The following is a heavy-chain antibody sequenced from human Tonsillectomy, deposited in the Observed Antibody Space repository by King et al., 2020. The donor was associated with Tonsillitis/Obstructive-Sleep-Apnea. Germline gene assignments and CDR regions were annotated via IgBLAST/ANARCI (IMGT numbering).Heavy chain of an antibody. CDR2: ISGSGGST. Sequence: VQLVESGGGLVQPGGSLRLSCAASGFTFSSYAMSWVRQAPGKGLEWVSAISGSGGSTYYADSVKGRFTISRDNSKNTLYLQMNSLRAEDTAVYYCAKYRIYCSSTSCFPDDYWGQGTLVTVSS. CDR3: AKYRIYCSSTSCFPDDY. D-gene: IGHD2-2*01. V-gene: IGHV3-23*04. J-gene: IGHJ4*02. CDR1: GFTFSSYA.